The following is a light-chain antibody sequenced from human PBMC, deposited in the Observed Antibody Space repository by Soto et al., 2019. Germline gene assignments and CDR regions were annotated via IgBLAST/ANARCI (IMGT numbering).Light chain of an antibody. Sequence: EIVVTQSPGILSVSPGDRATLSCRASQSVSTNLAGYQQKPGQAPTLLIYAASTRATGIPARFTGSGSGTDFTLAISSLQSEDFAVYYCQEYSKWPLFTFGPGTRVDIK. CDR3: QEYSKWPLFT. CDR1: QSVSTN. CDR2: AAS. V-gene: IGKV3-15*01. J-gene: IGKJ3*01.